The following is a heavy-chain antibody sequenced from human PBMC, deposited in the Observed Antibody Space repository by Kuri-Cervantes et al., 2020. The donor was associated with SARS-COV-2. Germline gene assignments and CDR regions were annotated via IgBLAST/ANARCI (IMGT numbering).Heavy chain of an antibody. Sequence: ASVKVSCKASGYTFSDYYMYWVRQAPGQGLEWMGWINPNSGGTNYAQKFQGWVTMTRDTSISTAYMELSRLRSDDTVVYYCATGMVRGLIQSYYYGMDVWGQGTTVTVSS. J-gene: IGHJ6*02. V-gene: IGHV1-2*04. CDR3: ATGMVRGLIQSYYYGMDV. CDR1: GYTFSDYY. D-gene: IGHD3-10*01. CDR2: INPNSGGT.